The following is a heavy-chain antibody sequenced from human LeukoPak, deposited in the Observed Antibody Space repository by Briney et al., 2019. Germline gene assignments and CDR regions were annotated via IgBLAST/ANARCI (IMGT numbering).Heavy chain of an antibody. CDR2: IYYSGST. J-gene: IGHJ6*02. CDR3: ARDRRIADTAQSSYSYGMDV. Sequence: PSETLSLTCTVSGGSISSYYWSWIRQPPGKGLEWIGYIYYSGSTNYNSSLKSRVTISVDTSKNQFSLKLSSVTAADTAVYYCARDRRIADTAQSSYSYGMDVWGHGTTVTVSS. V-gene: IGHV4-59*01. CDR1: GGSISSYY. D-gene: IGHD5-18*01.